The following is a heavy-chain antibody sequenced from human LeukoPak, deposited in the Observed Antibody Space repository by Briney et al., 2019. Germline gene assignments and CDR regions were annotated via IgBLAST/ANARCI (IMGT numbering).Heavy chain of an antibody. CDR2: IYSGGKT. V-gene: IGHV3-53*01. CDR1: GFTVSDYY. J-gene: IGHJ3*02. CDR3: ARGYYYDSSGYYSDAFDI. D-gene: IGHD3-22*01. Sequence: GGSLRLSCAVSGFTVSDYYMSWVRQAPGKGLEWVSVIYSGGKTYYADSVKGRFTISRDDSKNTLHLQMNSLRAEDTAVYYCARGYYYDSSGYYSDAFDIWGQGTMVTVSS.